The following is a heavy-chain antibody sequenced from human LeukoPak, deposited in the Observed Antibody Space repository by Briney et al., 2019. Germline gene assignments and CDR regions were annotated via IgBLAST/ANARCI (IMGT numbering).Heavy chain of an antibody. D-gene: IGHD1-26*01. Sequence: GGSLRLSCAASGFTFTSYSMNWVRQAPGKGLEWVSTISGGGGSTYYADSVKGRFTISRDNSKNTLYLQVNSLRAEDTAVYYCAKGGKWDVTPFDYWAQGTLVTVSS. CDR2: ISGGGGST. J-gene: IGHJ4*02. CDR1: GFTFTSYS. V-gene: IGHV3-23*01. CDR3: AKGGKWDVTPFDY.